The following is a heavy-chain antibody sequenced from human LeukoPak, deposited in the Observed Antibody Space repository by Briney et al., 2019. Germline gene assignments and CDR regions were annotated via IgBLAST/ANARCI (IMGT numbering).Heavy chain of an antibody. CDR2: IIPILGIA. D-gene: IGHD3-10*01. J-gene: IGHJ3*02. CDR3: ARSYSESGAFDI. CDR1: GGTFSSYA. Sequence: GASVKVSCKASGGTFSSYAISWVRQAPGQGLEWMGRIIPILGIANYAQKFQGRVTITADKSTSTAYMELSSLRSEDTAVYYCARSYSESGAFDIWGQGTMVTVSS. V-gene: IGHV1-69*04.